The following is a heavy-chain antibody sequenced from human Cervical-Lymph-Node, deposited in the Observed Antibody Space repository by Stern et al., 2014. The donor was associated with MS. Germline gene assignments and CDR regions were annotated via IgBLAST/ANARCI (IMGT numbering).Heavy chain of an antibody. D-gene: IGHD6-19*01. Sequence: VQLVESGGGVVQPGRSLRLSCVASGFTFSSHGMHWVRQAPGKGLEWVEAISYEGRTENYADSVKGRFTISRDNSRTTLSLQMTSLRPEDTAVYYCARDVYSSGWNAFDIWGQGTMVTVSS. V-gene: IGHV3-30*04. CDR3: ARDVYSSGWNAFDI. CDR2: ISYEGRTE. CDR1: GFTFSSHG. J-gene: IGHJ3*02.